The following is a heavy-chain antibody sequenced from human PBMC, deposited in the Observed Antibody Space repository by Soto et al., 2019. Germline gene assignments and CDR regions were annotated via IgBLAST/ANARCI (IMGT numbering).Heavy chain of an antibody. D-gene: IGHD3-3*01. J-gene: IGHJ4*02. CDR1: GFTFSNAW. CDR3: TTSITIFGVLIDY. V-gene: IGHV3-15*01. Sequence: GGSLSLSCAASGFTFSNAWMSWVRQAPGKGLEWVGRIKSKTDGGTTDYAAPVKGRFTISRDDSKNTLYLQMNSLKTEDTAVYYCTTSITIFGVLIDYWGQGTLVTVSS. CDR2: IKSKTDGGTT.